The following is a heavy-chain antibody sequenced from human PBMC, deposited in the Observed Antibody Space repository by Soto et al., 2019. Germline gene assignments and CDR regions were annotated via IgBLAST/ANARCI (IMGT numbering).Heavy chain of an antibody. D-gene: IGHD6-13*01. V-gene: IGHV4-59*01. CDR2: IYYSGST. CDR3: ARVGQLAYFDY. J-gene: IGHJ4*02. CDR1: GGSISSYY. Sequence: SETLSLTCTVSGGSISSYYWSWIRQPPGKGLEWIGYIYYSGSTNYNPSLKSRVTISVDTSKNQFSLKLSSVTAADTAVYYCARVGQLAYFDYWGQGTLATVSS.